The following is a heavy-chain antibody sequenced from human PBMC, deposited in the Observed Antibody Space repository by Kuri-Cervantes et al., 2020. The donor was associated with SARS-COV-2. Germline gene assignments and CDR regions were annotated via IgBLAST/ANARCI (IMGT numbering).Heavy chain of an antibody. D-gene: IGHD3-10*01. Sequence: GSLRLSCAVYGGSFSGYYWSWIRQPPGKGLEWIGEINHSGSTNYNPSLKSRVTISVDTSKNQFSLKLSSVTAADTAVYYCARLGLLWSTEEAFDIWGQGTMVTVSS. J-gene: IGHJ3*02. V-gene: IGHV4-34*01. CDR1: GGSFSGYY. CDR2: INHSGST. CDR3: ARLGLLWSTEEAFDI.